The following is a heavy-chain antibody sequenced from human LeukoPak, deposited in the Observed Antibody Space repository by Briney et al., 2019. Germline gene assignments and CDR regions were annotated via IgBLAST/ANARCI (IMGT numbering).Heavy chain of an antibody. CDR3: ARAAAGRSGDAFDY. J-gene: IGHJ4*02. CDR1: GDSVSSNSAA. V-gene: IGHV6-1*01. CDR2: TYYRSKWYN. D-gene: IGHD6-25*01. Sequence: SQILSLTCAISGDSVSSNSAAWSWIRQSPSRGLEWLGRTYYRSKWYNDYALSVKSRISVIPDTSKNQFSLELNSMTPEDTAVYYCARAAAGRSGDAFDYWGQGTLVTVSS.